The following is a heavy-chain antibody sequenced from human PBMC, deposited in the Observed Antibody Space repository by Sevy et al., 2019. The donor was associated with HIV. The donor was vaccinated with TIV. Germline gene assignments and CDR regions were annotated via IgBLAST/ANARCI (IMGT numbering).Heavy chain of an antibody. CDR1: GFIFGNYA. CDR3: VKASDPVDYYDSARPLGD. Sequence: GGSLRLSCAASGFIFGNYAMNWVRQAPGKGLEWISSISCAADRTHYADSVKGRFTISSDSSKNTLYLQMKSLRVEDTAVYYCVKASDPVDYYDSARPLGDWGQGTLVTVSS. CDR2: ISCAADRT. J-gene: IGHJ4*02. V-gene: IGHV3-23*01. D-gene: IGHD3-22*01.